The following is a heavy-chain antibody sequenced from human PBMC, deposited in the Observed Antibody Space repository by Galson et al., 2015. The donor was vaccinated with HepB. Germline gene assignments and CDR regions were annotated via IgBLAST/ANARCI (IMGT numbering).Heavy chain of an antibody. CDR2: IYHSGST. Sequence: SETLSLTCAVSGGSISSSNWWSWVRQPPGKGLEWIGDIYHSGSTNYNPSLKSRVTISVDKSKNQFSLKLSSVTAADTAVYYCARGRYSSSWYLYYFDYWGQGTLVTVSS. CDR3: ARGRYSSSWYLYYFDY. D-gene: IGHD6-13*01. J-gene: IGHJ4*02. CDR1: GGSISSSNW. V-gene: IGHV4-4*02.